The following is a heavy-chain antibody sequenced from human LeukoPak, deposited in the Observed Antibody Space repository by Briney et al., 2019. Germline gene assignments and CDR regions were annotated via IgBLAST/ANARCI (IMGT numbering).Heavy chain of an antibody. V-gene: IGHV3-30*03. CDR2: ISYDRSDR. CDR3: ARERVIAAAGDGFDS. Sequence: GRSLRLSCAASGFTFSSYGMHWVRQAPGKGLEWVAVISYDRSDRYYADSVKGRFTISRDNSKNTLFLQMNSLRAEDTALYYCARERVIAAAGDGFDSWGQGTLVTVSS. D-gene: IGHD2-21*01. J-gene: IGHJ4*02. CDR1: GFTFSSYG.